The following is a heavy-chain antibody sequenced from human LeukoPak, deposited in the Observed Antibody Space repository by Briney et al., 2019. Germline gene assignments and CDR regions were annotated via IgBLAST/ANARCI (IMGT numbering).Heavy chain of an antibody. D-gene: IGHD3-3*01. V-gene: IGHV1-2*02. CDR3: ARFGVVTNDAFDI. CDR1: GYTFNGYY. CDR2: INPNSGVT. J-gene: IGHJ3*02. Sequence: GASVKVSCKASGYTFNGYYIHWVRQAPGQGLGWMGWINPNSGVTKYAQQFQGRVTMTWDTSVSTAYMELYRLTSDDTAMYYCARFGVVTNDAFDIWGQGTMVTISS.